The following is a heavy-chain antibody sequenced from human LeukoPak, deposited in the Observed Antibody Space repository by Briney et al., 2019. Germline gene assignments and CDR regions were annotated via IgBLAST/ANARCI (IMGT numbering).Heavy chain of an antibody. CDR1: GGSFSGYY. CDR2: INHSGST. V-gene: IGHV4-34*01. Sequence: SETLSLTCAVYGGSFSGYYWSWIRQPPGKGLEWIGEINHSGSTNYNPSLKSLVTISVDPSKNQFSLKLTSVTAADTAVYYCARGWGPAYCGGDCHRHFDYWGQGTLVTVSS. D-gene: IGHD2-21*02. J-gene: IGHJ4*02. CDR3: ARGWGPAYCGGDCHRHFDY.